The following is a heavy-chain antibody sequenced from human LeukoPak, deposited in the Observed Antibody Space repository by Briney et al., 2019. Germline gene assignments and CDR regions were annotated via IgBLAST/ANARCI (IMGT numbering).Heavy chain of an antibody. V-gene: IGHV1-2*02. D-gene: IGHD3-9*01. CDR1: GYTFNDYY. J-gene: IGHJ4*02. CDR2: INPNSGRT. Sequence: ASVKVSCKTSGYTFNDYYVHWVRQAPGQGLEWMGWINPNSGRTNYAPKFQGRVTLTTDASISTAYVELSSLISGDTALYFCARDSSDVLTGYYHFWGQGTLVTVSS. CDR3: ARDSSDVLTGYYHF.